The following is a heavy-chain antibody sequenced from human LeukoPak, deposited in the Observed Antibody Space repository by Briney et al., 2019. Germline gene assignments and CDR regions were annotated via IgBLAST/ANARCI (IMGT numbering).Heavy chain of an antibody. CDR3: ARGGTTVTEDFDY. J-gene: IGHJ4*02. D-gene: IGHD4-17*01. Sequence: GSLRLSSAASGFTYSNYWMHWVRQTPGKGLEWVSYISSSSSYTNYADSVEGRFTISRDNAKNSLYLQMNSLRAEDTAVYYCARGGTTVTEDFDYWGQGTLVTVSS. CDR2: ISSSSSYT. V-gene: IGHV3-11*05. CDR1: GFTYSNYW.